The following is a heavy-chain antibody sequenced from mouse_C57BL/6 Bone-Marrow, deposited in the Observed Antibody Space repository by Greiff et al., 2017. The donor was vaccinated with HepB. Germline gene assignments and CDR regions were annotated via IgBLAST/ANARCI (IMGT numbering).Heavy chain of an antibody. Sequence: QVQLKQSGAELVKPGASVKLSCTASGFNIKDYYMHWVKQRPGQGLEWIGEIDPSDSYTNYNQKFKGKSTLTVDKSSSTAYMQLSSLTSEDSAVYYCARGRWLLLFAYWGQGTLVTVSA. V-gene: IGHV1-69*01. CDR2: IDPSDSYT. D-gene: IGHD2-3*01. CDR3: ARGRWLLLFAY. CDR1: GFNIKDYY. J-gene: IGHJ3*01.